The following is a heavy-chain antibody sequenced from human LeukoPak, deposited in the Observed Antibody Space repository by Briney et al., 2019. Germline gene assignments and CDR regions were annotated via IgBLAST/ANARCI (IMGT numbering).Heavy chain of an antibody. CDR3: ARARVPNYYGSSGYDYPLDY. Sequence: SQTLSLTCAISGDSVSSNSAAWNWIRQSPSRGLEWLGRTYYRSKWYNDYAVSVKSRITINPDTSKNQFSLQLNSVTPEDTAVYYCARARVPNYYGSSGYDYPLDYWGQGTLVTVSS. CDR2: TYYRSKWYN. CDR1: GDSVSSNSAA. D-gene: IGHD3-22*01. V-gene: IGHV6-1*01. J-gene: IGHJ4*02.